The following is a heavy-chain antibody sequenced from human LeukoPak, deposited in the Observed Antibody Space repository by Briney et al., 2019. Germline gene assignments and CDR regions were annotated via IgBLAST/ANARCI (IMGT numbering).Heavy chain of an antibody. V-gene: IGHV1-2*06. CDR3: ARDLHPITPWLVGGATIDY. Sequence: GASVKVSCKASGYTFTGYYMHWVRQAPGQGLEWMGRINPNSGGTNYAQKFEGRVTMTRDTSISTDYMELSRLRSDDTAVYYCARDLHPITPWLVGGATIDYWGQGTLVTVSS. D-gene: IGHD3-22*01. CDR2: INPNSGGT. J-gene: IGHJ4*02. CDR1: GYTFTGYY.